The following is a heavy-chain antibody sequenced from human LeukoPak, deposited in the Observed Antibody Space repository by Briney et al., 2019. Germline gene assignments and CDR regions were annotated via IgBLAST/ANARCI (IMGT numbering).Heavy chain of an antibody. CDR2: ISAYSGNT. D-gene: IGHD2-2*01. V-gene: IGHV1-18*01. CDR3: ANHKYCSSTSCYSFAI. Sequence: ASVTVSCTASGYTFTIYGISWVRQAPGQGLEWMGWISAYSGNTNYAQNLQDRVTMTTDTSTTTAYMELRSLRSDDTAVYYCANHKYCSSTSCYSFAIWGQGTMVTVSS. CDR1: GYTFTIYG. J-gene: IGHJ3*02.